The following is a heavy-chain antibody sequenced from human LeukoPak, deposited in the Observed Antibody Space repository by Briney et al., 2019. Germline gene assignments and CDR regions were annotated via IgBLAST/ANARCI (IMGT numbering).Heavy chain of an antibody. Sequence: PSETLSLTCAVYGGSFSGYYWSWIRQPPGKGLEWIGEINHSGSTNYNPSLKSRVTISVDTSKNQSSLKLSSVTAADTAVYYCASNSGSSWYYFDYWGQGTLVTVSS. D-gene: IGHD6-13*01. CDR3: ASNSGSSWYYFDY. CDR1: GGSFSGYY. V-gene: IGHV4-34*01. J-gene: IGHJ4*02. CDR2: INHSGST.